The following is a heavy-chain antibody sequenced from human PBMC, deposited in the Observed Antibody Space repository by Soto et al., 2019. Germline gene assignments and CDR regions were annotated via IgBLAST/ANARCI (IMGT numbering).Heavy chain of an antibody. Sequence: SETLSLTCTVSGSSISNYYGSWIRQPPGKGLEWIGYMYSSGSSNYNSSLKSRVTISVDTSKNQISLKLTSVTAADTAVYYCVRSGHTFGGVIWGQGTLVTVSS. V-gene: IGHV4-59*01. CDR1: GSSISNYY. D-gene: IGHD3-16*01. J-gene: IGHJ4*02. CDR3: VRSGHTFGGVI. CDR2: MYSSGSS.